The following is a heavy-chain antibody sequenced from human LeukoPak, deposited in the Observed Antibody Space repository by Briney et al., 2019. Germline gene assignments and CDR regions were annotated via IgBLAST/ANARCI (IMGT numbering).Heavy chain of an antibody. CDR1: GGSISSFY. CDR3: ARGAYSSPRALADY. D-gene: IGHD6-19*01. CDR2: IHYSGST. V-gene: IGHV4-59*01. J-gene: IGHJ4*02. Sequence: PSETLSLTCTVSGGSISSFYWYWIRQPPGKGLDWIGYIHYSGSTNYNPSLKSRVTISVDTSKNQFSLKLTSVTAADTAVYHCARGAYSSPRALADYWGQGALVTVSS.